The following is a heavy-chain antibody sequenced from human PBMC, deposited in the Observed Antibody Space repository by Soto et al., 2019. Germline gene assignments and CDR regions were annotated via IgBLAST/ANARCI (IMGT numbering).Heavy chain of an antibody. CDR2: VYTTGTT. Sequence: DVQLVESGGDLVQPGESLRLSCAAFGFTVGSSFMSWVRQAPGKGLEWVSVVYTTGTTYYADSVKGRVTISRDDGKNTVYLQMNSLTVEDTAVYYCTREPVTTAGYGMDVWGQGTTVIVS. V-gene: IGHV3-66*01. D-gene: IGHD2-21*02. J-gene: IGHJ6*02. CDR3: TREPVTTAGYGMDV. CDR1: GFTVGSSF.